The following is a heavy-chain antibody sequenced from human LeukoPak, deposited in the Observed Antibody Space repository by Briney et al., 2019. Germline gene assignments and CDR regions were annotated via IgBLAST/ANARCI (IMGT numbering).Heavy chain of an antibody. V-gene: IGHV4-39*07. Sequence: PSETLSLTCTVSGGSISSSSYSWGRMRPPPGKELEGTRSIYYSASTYYNPSLKSRVTISVDTSNNQFSLQLSPVTAADTTVYYCARLSIEGATALDYWGQGALVTFSS. CDR3: ARLSIEGATALDY. D-gene: IGHD1-26*01. J-gene: IGHJ4*02. CDR2: IYYSAST. CDR1: GGSISSSSYS.